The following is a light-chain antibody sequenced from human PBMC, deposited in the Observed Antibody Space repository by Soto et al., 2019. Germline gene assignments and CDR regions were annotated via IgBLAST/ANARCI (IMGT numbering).Light chain of an antibody. CDR3: QQYNNWPFS. V-gene: IGKV3-15*01. J-gene: IGKJ5*01. CDR1: QGVTTN. CDR2: DVS. Sequence: EIVMTQSPDTLSVSPGERATLTCRAGQGVTTNFAWYQQKSGQSPRLLIYDVSIRATGVPARFSATGSEKDFTLTISGLQSGDSAVYFCQQYNNWPFSFGQGTRLEIK.